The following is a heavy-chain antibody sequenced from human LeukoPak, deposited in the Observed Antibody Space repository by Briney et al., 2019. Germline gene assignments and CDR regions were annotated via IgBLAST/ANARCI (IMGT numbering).Heavy chain of an antibody. CDR3: ARAEWSNWYFDL. CDR1: GFTFSTYW. CDR2: IKQDGSEK. V-gene: IGHV3-7*03. D-gene: IGHD3-3*01. Sequence: SGGSLRLSCAASGFTFSTYWMNWVRRAPGKGLEWVANIKQDGSEKYYVDSVKGRFTPSRDSAKNSLYLQMNSLRAEDTAVYYCARAEWSNWYFDLWGRGTLVTVSS. J-gene: IGHJ2*01.